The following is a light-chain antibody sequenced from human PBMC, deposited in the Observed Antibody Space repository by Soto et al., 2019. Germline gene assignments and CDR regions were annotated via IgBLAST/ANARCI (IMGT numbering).Light chain of an antibody. CDR1: QTINNW. V-gene: IGKV1-5*01. Sequence: DIQMTQSPSTLSASIGDRVTITCRASQTINNWLAWYQQKPGKAPNLLIHHASNLETGVPSRFSGSAFVTEFTLTISSLQPDDFATDYCQHYNSYPWTFGQGTKVEIK. J-gene: IGKJ1*01. CDR2: HAS. CDR3: QHYNSYPWT.